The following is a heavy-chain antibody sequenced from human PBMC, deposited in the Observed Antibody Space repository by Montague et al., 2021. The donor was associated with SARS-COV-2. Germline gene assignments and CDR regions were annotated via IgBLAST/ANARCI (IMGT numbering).Heavy chain of an antibody. Sequence: SETLSLTCSVFGDSITSYFWSWIRQPPGKGLEWIGYIHYSGSANYNPSLTSRVTISEDTSENQFSLKLRSVTAADTAVYYCARLKYYPVGSDYYYVLGVWRQGTMVTVSS. V-gene: IGHV4-59*08. CDR3: ARLKYYPVGSDYYYVLGV. CDR1: GDSITSYF. J-gene: IGHJ3*01. D-gene: IGHD3-22*01. CDR2: IHYSGSA.